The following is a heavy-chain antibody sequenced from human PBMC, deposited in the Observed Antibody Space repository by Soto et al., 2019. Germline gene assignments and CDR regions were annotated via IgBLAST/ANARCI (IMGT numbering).Heavy chain of an antibody. Sequence: QLQLQESGPGLVKPSETLSLTCTVSGGSISSSSYYWGWIRQPPGKGLEWIGSIYYSGSTHYNPSLKSRDTISVDTSKNQFSLKLSSVTAADTAVYYCATPWFGDGDYWGQGTLVTVSS. D-gene: IGHD3-10*01. CDR3: ATPWFGDGDY. CDR1: GGSISSSSYY. V-gene: IGHV4-39*01. CDR2: IYYSGST. J-gene: IGHJ4*02.